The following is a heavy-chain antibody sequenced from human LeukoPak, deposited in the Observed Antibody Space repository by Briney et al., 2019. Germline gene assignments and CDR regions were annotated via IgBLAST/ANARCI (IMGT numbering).Heavy chain of an antibody. Sequence: GCSLRLSCAASGFSFSDYSVNWVRQAPAKGLEWVSSISSYSDYIKYADSAKGRFTISRDNAKNSLYLQMNSLRAEDTAVYYCARDLGSGSRYFDYWGQGTLVTVSS. CDR1: GFSFSDYS. D-gene: IGHD3-10*01. V-gene: IGHV3-21*01. CDR3: ARDLGSGSRYFDY. CDR2: ISSYSDYI. J-gene: IGHJ4*02.